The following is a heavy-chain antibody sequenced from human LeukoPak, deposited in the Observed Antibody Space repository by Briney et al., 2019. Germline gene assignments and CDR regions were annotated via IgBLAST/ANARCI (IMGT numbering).Heavy chain of an antibody. CDR3: ARDTLRYFDWFPNWFDP. CDR1: GYTFTNNA. Sequence: ASVKVSCKTSGYTFTNNAINWVRQAPGQGLEWMGWINPNSGGTNYAQKFQGRVTMTRDTSISTAYMELSRLRSDDTAVYYCARDTLRYFDWFPNWFDPWGQGTLVTVSS. V-gene: IGHV1-2*02. D-gene: IGHD3-9*01. J-gene: IGHJ5*02. CDR2: INPNSGGT.